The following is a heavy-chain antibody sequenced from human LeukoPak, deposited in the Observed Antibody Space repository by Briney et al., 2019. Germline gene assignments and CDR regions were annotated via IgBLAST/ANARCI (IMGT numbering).Heavy chain of an antibody. Sequence: GGSLRLSCAASGFTFSSYGMHWVRQAPGKGLEWVAVISYAGSNKYYADSVKGRFTISRDNSKNTLYLQMNSLRAEDTAVYYCAKNNQYVWGSYRYRGYFDYWGQGTLVTVSS. CDR1: GFTFSSYG. V-gene: IGHV3-30*18. CDR2: ISYAGSNK. D-gene: IGHD3-16*02. J-gene: IGHJ4*02. CDR3: AKNNQYVWGSYRYRGYFDY.